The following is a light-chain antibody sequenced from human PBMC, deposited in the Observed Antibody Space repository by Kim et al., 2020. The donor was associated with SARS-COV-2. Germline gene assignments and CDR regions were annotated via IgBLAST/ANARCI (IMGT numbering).Light chain of an antibody. V-gene: IGKV1-12*01. CDR2: SSS. Sequence: ASVGDTVTITCRTSQDIRSWLAWYQQKPGKPPNRLIYSSSTLKSGVPSRFSGSGSGTDFTLTINSLQPEDFATYYCQQTSGFPITFGQGTRLEIK. CDR3: QQTSGFPIT. J-gene: IGKJ5*01. CDR1: QDIRSW.